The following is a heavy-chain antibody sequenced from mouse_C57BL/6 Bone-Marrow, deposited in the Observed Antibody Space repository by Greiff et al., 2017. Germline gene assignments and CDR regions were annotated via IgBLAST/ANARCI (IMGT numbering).Heavy chain of an antibody. Sequence: EVQVEESGGGLVQPGESLKLSCESNEYEFPSHDMYWVRKTPEKRLELVAANNSYGGSTYYPDTMESRYIFARDNTKKTLYLQLSSLWSEDTALYYCARLGRNSYDGWYFDVWGTGATVTVSS. J-gene: IGHJ1*03. CDR1: EYEFPSHD. D-gene: IGHD2-12*01. V-gene: IGHV5-2*01. CDR2: NNSYGGST. CDR3: ARLGRNSYDGWYFDV.